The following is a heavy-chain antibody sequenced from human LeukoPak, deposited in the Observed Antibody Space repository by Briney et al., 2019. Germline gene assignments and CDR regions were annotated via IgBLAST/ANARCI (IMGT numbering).Heavy chain of an antibody. CDR2: INPNSGGT. CDR3: ARGYSSSWYVTGGPDY. D-gene: IGHD6-13*01. Sequence: GASVTVSCKASGYTFTGYYMHWVRQAPGQGLEWMGWINPNSGGTNYAQKFQGRVTITRDTSISTAYMELSRLRSDDTAVYYCARGYSSSWYVTGGPDYWGQGTLVTVSS. J-gene: IGHJ4*02. V-gene: IGHV1-2*02. CDR1: GYTFTGYY.